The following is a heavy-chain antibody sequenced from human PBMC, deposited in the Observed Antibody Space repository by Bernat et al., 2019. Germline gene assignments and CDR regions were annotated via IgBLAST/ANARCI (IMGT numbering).Heavy chain of an antibody. CDR2: IIPIFGPA. CDR1: GGTFSSYA. J-gene: IGHJ4*02. D-gene: IGHD2-8*02. CDR3: ASLGYCTGGVGPYYFDY. Sequence: QVQLVQSGAEVKKPGSSVKVSCKASGGTFSSYAISWVRQAPGQGLEWMGGIIPIFGPANYAQKFQGRVTITADESTSTAYMELSSLRSEDTAVYYCASLGYCTGGVGPYYFDYWGQGTLVTVSS. V-gene: IGHV1-69*01.